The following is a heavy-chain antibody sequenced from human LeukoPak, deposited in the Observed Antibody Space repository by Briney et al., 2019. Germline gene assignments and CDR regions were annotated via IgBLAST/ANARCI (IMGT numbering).Heavy chain of an antibody. Sequence: PGGSLRLSCAASGLTFSSYAMSWVRQAPGKGLEWVSAISGSGGSTYYADSVKGRFTISRDNSKNTLYLQMNSLRAEDTVVYYCAKDPRGDVYDFWSGHFDYWGQGTLVTVSS. J-gene: IGHJ4*02. V-gene: IGHV3-23*01. CDR1: GLTFSSYA. CDR3: AKDPRGDVYDFWSGHFDY. D-gene: IGHD3-3*01. CDR2: ISGSGGST.